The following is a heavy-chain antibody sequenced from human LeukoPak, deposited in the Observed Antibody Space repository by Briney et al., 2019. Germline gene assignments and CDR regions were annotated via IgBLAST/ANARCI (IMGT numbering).Heavy chain of an antibody. CDR2: IYYSGST. V-gene: IGHV4-59*01. D-gene: IGHD3-22*01. CDR1: GGSISSYY. CDR3: ARHYYYDSSGYYWYFDL. J-gene: IGHJ2*01. Sequence: PSETLSLTCTVSGGSISSYYWSWIRQPPGKGLEWIGYIYYSGSTNYNPSLKSRVTISVDMSKNQFSLKLSSVTAADTAVYYCARHYYYDSSGYYWYFDLWGRGTLVTVSS.